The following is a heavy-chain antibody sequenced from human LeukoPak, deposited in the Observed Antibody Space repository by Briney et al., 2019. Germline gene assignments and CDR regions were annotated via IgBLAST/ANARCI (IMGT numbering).Heavy chain of an antibody. J-gene: IGHJ4*02. D-gene: IGHD1-7*01. CDR2: ISSNGYTI. Sequence: PGRSLRLSCAVSGFDITNKYMASIRQAPGMGLQWVSYISSNGYTIYYDDSVMGRFTISRDNAKNACNLQMNSLRDDDTAVYYCATEGNEELSPLDHWGQGTLDTVSS. CDR1: GFDITNKY. V-gene: IGHV3-11*04. CDR3: ATEGNEELSPLDH.